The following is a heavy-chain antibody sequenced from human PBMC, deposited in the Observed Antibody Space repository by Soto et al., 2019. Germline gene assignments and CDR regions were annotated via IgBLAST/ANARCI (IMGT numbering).Heavy chain of an antibody. V-gene: IGHV3-48*01. CDR3: ARDRAVLEMGTLWVPLDA. Sequence: PGGSLRLSCAVSGFPLSNYSMNWVRQAPGKGLEWISYISSRSMTVYYADSVRGRFTVSRDNARNLLYLQMNSLKSEDTAVYYCARDRAVLEMGTLWVPLDAWGQGTLVTVSS. CDR2: ISSRSMTV. J-gene: IGHJ5*02. CDR1: GFPLSNYS. D-gene: IGHD1-1*01.